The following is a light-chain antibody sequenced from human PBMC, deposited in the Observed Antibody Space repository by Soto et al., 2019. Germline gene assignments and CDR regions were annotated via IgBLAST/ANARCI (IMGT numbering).Light chain of an antibody. Sequence: QSVLSEPASVSGSPGQSITIYCTEISSDVGEYKYVSWYQQHPGTAPNLIIYVVSNRPSVVSNRCSGSKSGSTASMNISGLXAEDEADYYCSAYTTSIALYVFGAGTKVNV. CDR1: SSDVGEYKY. CDR3: SAYTTSIALYV. V-gene: IGLV2-14*03. CDR2: VVS. J-gene: IGLJ1*01.